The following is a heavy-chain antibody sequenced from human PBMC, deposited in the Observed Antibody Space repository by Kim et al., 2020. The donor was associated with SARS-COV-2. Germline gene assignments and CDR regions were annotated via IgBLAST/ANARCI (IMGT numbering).Heavy chain of an antibody. J-gene: IGHJ5*02. Sequence: NPSLKSRVTRSVDASKNQFSLKLSSVTAADTAVYYCAREKYQLPLAGFDPWGQGTLVTVSS. V-gene: IGHV4-59*01. CDR3: AREKYQLPLAGFDP. D-gene: IGHD2-2*01.